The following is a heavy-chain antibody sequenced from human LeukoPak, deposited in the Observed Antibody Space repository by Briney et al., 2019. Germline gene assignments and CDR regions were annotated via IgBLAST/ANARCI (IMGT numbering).Heavy chain of an antibody. CDR3: VRWQSGSMFHPP. Sequence: PSETLSLTCTVSGGSISSSSHYWGWIRQPPGKGLEWIGSIYYSGTTAYNPSLKSRVTISVDTSKNQFSLKLCSVTAADTAVYYCVRWQSGSMFHPPWGQGTLVTVSS. CDR1: GGSISSSSHY. D-gene: IGHD3-10*02. CDR2: IYYSGTT. V-gene: IGHV4-39*01. J-gene: IGHJ5*02.